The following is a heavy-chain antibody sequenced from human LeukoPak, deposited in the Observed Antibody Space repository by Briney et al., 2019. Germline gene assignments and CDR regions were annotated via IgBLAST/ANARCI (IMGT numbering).Heavy chain of an antibody. D-gene: IGHD6-19*01. J-gene: IGHJ4*02. V-gene: IGHV4-4*07. CDR3: AREEYSSGWYRNSFDY. Sequence: SETLSLTCTVSGGSIDSHYWSWNRQSAGKGLEWIGRFFTGGSTYYNPSLESRVTMSVDTSKNQFSLKLSSVTAADTAVYYCAREEYSSGWYRNSFDYWGQGTLVTVSS. CDR1: GGSIDSHY. CDR2: FFTGGST.